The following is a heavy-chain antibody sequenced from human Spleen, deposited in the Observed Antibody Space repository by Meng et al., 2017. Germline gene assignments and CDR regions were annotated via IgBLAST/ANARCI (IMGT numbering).Heavy chain of an antibody. CDR2: IDPKSGDT. CDR3: ARDWPKGGGKVTNWFDP. CDR1: GYNFPDSW. V-gene: IGHV1-2*06. J-gene: IGHJ5*02. D-gene: IGHD4-23*01. Sequence: GRRGQPRAGRKKPGAPGKGARKPSGYNFPDSWLHWVRRAPGQGLEWMGRIDPKSGDTHYAQRFQGRVTMTGDTSISTAYMELSGLRSDDTAMYYCARDWPKGGGKVTNWFDPWGQGTLVTVSS.